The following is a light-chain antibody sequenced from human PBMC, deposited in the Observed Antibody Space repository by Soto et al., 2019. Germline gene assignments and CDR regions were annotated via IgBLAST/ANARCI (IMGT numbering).Light chain of an antibody. V-gene: IGLV2-14*03. CDR3: SSYTSSNTVV. CDR1: SSDVGGYKY. CDR2: DVT. J-gene: IGLJ2*01. Sequence: QSALTQPASVSGSPGQSITISCTGSSSDVGGYKYVSWYQQHPDKAPKLIIYDVTYRPSGISNRFSGSKSGNTASLTISGLQAEDEADYFCSSYTSSNTVVFGGGTKLTVL.